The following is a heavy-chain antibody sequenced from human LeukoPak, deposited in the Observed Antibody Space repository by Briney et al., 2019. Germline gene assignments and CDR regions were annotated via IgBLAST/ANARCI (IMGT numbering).Heavy chain of an antibody. CDR2: IYYSGST. D-gene: IGHD5-24*01. CDR1: GGSISSYY. Sequence: SETLSLTCTVSGGSISSYYWSWIRQPPGKGLEWIGYIYYSGSTNYNPSLKSRVTISVDTSKNQFSLKLSSVTAADTAMYYCASQRWLQLAFDIWGQGTMVTVSS. J-gene: IGHJ3*02. V-gene: IGHV4-59*01. CDR3: ASQRWLQLAFDI.